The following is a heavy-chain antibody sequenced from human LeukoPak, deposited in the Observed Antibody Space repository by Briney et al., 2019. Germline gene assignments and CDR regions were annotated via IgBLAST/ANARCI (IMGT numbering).Heavy chain of an antibody. CDR1: GGSISSYY. J-gene: IGHJ4*02. CDR3: ARHKGSSWSYYFDY. CDR2: IYYSGST. D-gene: IGHD6-13*01. V-gene: IGHV4-59*08. Sequence: SETLSLTCTASGGSISSYYWSWLRQPPGKGLEWIGYIYYSGSTNYNPSLKSRVTISVDTSKNQFSLKLSSVTAADTAVYYCARHKGSSWSYYFDYWGQGTLVTVSS.